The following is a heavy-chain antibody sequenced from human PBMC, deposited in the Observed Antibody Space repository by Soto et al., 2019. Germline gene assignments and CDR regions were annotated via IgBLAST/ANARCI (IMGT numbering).Heavy chain of an antibody. CDR2: IRGSGDGT. CDR3: TKRRYSYGPPDY. CDR1: GFTFSNYA. D-gene: IGHD5-18*01. V-gene: IGHV3-23*01. J-gene: IGHJ4*02. Sequence: AGWSLRLSCASSGFTFSNYAMSWVRQAPGKGLEWVSAIRGSGDGTYYAESVKGRFTISRDNSNNTLYLQLNSLRAEDTAVYYCTKRRYSYGPPDYWGQGTLVTVSS.